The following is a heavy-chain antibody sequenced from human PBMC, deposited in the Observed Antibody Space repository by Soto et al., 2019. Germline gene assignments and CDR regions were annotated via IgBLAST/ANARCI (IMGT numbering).Heavy chain of an antibody. CDR2: ISSSSSYI. D-gene: IGHD3-3*01. CDR3: ARDRRELSDFWSGYPPDY. J-gene: IGHJ4*02. CDR1: GFTFSSYA. V-gene: IGHV3-21*01. Sequence: GGSLRLSCAASGFTFSSYAMHWVRQAPGKGLEWVSSISSSSSYIYYADSVKGRFTISRDNAKNSLYLQMNSLRAEDTAVYYCARDRRELSDFWSGYPPDYWGQGTLVTVSS.